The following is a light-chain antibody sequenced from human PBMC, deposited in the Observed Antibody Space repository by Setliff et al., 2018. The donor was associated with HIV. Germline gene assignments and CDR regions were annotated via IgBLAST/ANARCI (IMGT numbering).Light chain of an antibody. V-gene: IGLV2-14*01. CDR2: DVS. J-gene: IGLJ1*01. Sequence: QSVLTQSASVSGSPGQSITISCTGTSSDIGDYNFVSWYQQHPGKAPKLMIYDVSKRPSGVSNRFSGSKSGSTASLTISGLQAEDEGDYYCSSYTTTITPYVFGNGTKVTV. CDR1: SSDIGDYNF. CDR3: SSYTTTITPYV.